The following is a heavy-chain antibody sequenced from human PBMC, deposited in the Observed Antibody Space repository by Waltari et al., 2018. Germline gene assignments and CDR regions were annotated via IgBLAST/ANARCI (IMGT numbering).Heavy chain of an antibody. CDR1: GGSISSSSYY. V-gene: IGHV4-39*01. Sequence: QLQLQESGPGLVKPSETLSLTCTVSGGSISSSSYYWGWIRQPPGKGLEWIGSIYYSGSTYYNPSLKSRVTISVDTSKNQFSLKLSSVTAADTAVYYCARHRIVGATSFDYWGQGTLVTVSS. CDR2: IYYSGST. D-gene: IGHD1-26*01. J-gene: IGHJ4*02. CDR3: ARHRIVGATSFDY.